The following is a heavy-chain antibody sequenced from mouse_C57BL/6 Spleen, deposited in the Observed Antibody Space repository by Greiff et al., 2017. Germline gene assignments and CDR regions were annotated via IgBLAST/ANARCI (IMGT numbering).Heavy chain of an antibody. D-gene: IGHD2-1*01. CDR1: GYTFPSYW. Sequence: QVQLKQPGAELVKPGASVKLSCKASGYTFPSYWMHWVKQRPGRGLEWIGRIDPNSGGTKYNEKFKSKATLTVDKPSSTAYMQRSSLTSEDSAVYYCARDLLWSSAWFAYWGQGTLVTVSA. CDR3: ARDLLWSSAWFAY. V-gene: IGHV1-72*01. CDR2: IDPNSGGT. J-gene: IGHJ3*01.